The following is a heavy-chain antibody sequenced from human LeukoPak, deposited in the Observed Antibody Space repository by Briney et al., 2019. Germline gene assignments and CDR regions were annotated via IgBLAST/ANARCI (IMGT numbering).Heavy chain of an antibody. CDR1: GFTFSSYW. Sequence: GGSLRLSCAASGFTFSSYWMHWVRQAPGKGLVWVSRINSYGSSTSYADSVKGRFTISRDNAKNTLYLQMNSLRAEDTAVYYCARGSVVVVAASWFDPWGQGTLVTVSS. CDR2: INSYGSST. J-gene: IGHJ5*02. CDR3: ARGSVVVVAASWFDP. D-gene: IGHD2-15*01. V-gene: IGHV3-74*01.